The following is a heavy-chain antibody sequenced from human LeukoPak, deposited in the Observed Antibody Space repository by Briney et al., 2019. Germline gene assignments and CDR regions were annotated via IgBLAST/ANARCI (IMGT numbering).Heavy chain of an antibody. Sequence: GASVKVSCKASGYTFTSYGISWVRQAPGQGLGWMGWISAYNGNTNYAQKLQGRVTMTTDTSTSTAYMELRSLRSDDTAVYYCATCLRGVTTSPFDYWGQGTLVTVSS. D-gene: IGHD3-10*01. CDR2: ISAYNGNT. J-gene: IGHJ4*02. V-gene: IGHV1-18*01. CDR3: ATCLRGVTTSPFDY. CDR1: GYTFTSYG.